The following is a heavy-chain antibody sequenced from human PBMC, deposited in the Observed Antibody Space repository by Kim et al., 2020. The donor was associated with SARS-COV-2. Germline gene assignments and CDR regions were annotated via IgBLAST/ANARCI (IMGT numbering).Heavy chain of an antibody. V-gene: IGHV3-23*01. D-gene: IGHD2-21*02. Sequence: GGSLRLSCAASGLTFSNSAMSWVRQAPGKGLEWVSAISGSGGGTYYADSVKGRFTISRDNSQNTLYLQMNNLRAEDTAVYYCAKSPHVATVTASSYLDHWGRGTLVTVSS. CDR3: AKSPHVATVTASSYLDH. J-gene: IGHJ2*01. CDR1: GLTFSNSA. CDR2: ISGSGGGT.